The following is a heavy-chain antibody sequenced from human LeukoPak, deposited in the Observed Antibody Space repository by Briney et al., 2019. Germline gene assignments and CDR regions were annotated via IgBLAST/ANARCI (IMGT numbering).Heavy chain of an antibody. V-gene: IGHV3-7*01. CDR3: AREFSGSLDY. J-gene: IGHJ4*02. Sequence: PGGALRLSCAASRFRSNNYRMNWVRQAPGKGLEWVAHIKQDGSEIYYVASVKGRFTISRDNANNSLYLQMNNLRAEDTAVYYCAREFSGSLDYWGQGTLVTVSS. CDR2: IKQDGSEI. D-gene: IGHD1-26*01. CDR1: RFRSNNYR.